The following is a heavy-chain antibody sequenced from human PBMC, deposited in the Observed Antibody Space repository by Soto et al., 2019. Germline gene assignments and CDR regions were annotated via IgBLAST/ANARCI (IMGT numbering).Heavy chain of an antibody. J-gene: IGHJ4*02. CDR1: GGSISSGGHY. Sequence: QVQLQESGPGLVKPSQTLSLTCTVSGGSISSGGHYWTWIRQHPGKGLEWIGYIYDSGSTYYTPSRLSRVFTSTDTSKRQLSLNLRSVTAADTAVYYCARDPGRDGYDWGFDCWGQGTLVTVSS. CDR3: ARDPGRDGYDWGFDC. CDR2: IYDSGST. D-gene: IGHD3-16*01. V-gene: IGHV4-31*03.